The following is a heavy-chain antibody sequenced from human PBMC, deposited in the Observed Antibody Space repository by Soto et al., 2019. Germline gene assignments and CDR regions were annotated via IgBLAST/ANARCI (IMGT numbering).Heavy chain of an antibody. CDR2: ISGSGGST. CDR3: AKDQGDYDYVWGSYRPSSFDY. J-gene: IGHJ4*02. Sequence: EVQLLESGGGLVQPGGSLRLSCAASGFTFSSYAMSWVRQAPGKGLEWVSAISGSGGSTYYADSVKGRFTISRDNSKNTLYLQMNSLRAEDTAVYYCAKDQGDYDYVWGSYRPSSFDYWGQGTLVTVSS. CDR1: GFTFSSYA. D-gene: IGHD3-16*02. V-gene: IGHV3-23*01.